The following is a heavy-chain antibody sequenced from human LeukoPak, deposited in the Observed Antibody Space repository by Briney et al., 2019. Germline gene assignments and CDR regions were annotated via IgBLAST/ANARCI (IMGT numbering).Heavy chain of an antibody. Sequence: GGSLRLSCEVSGLTFSDAWMNWVRQAPGKGLEWVGRIRSNSDGGTIDYAAPVKGRFTLSRDDSKTTLYLQMNSLQTEDTAVYYCATDFYDSTWGQGTLVTVSS. V-gene: IGHV3-15*07. CDR2: IRSNSDGGTI. J-gene: IGHJ5*02. CDR1: GLTFSDAW. CDR3: ATDFYDST. D-gene: IGHD3-22*01.